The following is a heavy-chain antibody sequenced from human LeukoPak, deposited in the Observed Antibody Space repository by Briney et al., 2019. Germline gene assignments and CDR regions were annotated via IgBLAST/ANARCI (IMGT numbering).Heavy chain of an antibody. CDR3: ARESPVHKGVDY. CDR1: GFTLSSYA. V-gene: IGHV3-23*01. Sequence: GGSLRLSCAASGFTLSSYAMSWVRQAPGKGLEWVSAISGSGASTYYADSVKGRFTISRDNSKNTLYLQMNSLRAEDTAVYYCARESPVHKGVDYWGQGTLVTVSS. CDR2: ISGSGAST. J-gene: IGHJ4*02.